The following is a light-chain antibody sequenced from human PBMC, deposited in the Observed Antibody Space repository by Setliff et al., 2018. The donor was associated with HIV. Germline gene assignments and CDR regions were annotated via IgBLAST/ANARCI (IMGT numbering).Light chain of an antibody. CDR1: SSDVGSYNL. Sequence: QSALAQPASVSGSPGQSITISCTGTSSDVGSYNLVSWYQQHPGKAPKLMIYEVSKRPSGVPDRLSGSKSGNTASLTVSGLQVEDEADYYCSSYAGSNNYVFGTGTKVTVL. J-gene: IGLJ1*01. V-gene: IGLV2-8*01. CDR2: EVS. CDR3: SSYAGSNNYV.